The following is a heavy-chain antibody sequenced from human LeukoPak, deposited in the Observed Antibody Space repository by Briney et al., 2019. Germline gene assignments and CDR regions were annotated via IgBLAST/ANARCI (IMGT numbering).Heavy chain of an antibody. CDR1: GYSIGSGYYW. J-gene: IGHJ4*02. Sequence: TLSLTCAVSGYSIGSGYYWAWIRQPPGKALEWLALIYWNDDKRYSPSLKSRLTITKDTSKNQVVLTMTNMDPVDTATYYCAQRALWFGEYLFDYWGQGTLVTVSS. CDR2: IYWNDDK. CDR3: AQRALWFGEYLFDY. D-gene: IGHD3-10*01. V-gene: IGHV2-5*01.